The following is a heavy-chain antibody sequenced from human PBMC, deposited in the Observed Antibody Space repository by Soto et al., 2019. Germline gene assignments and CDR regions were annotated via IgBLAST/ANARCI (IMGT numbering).Heavy chain of an antibody. D-gene: IGHD3-16*02. CDR2: ISYDGSNK. V-gene: IGHV3-30*18. Sequence: QVQLVESGGGVVQPGRSLRLSCAASGFTFSSYYMHWVRQAPGKGLEWVAVISYDGSNKYSADSVKGRFTISRDNSKNTLYLQMNSLRAEDTAVYYCAKDRYFKREDFDYWGQGTLVTVSS. CDR1: GFTFSSYY. J-gene: IGHJ4*02. CDR3: AKDRYFKREDFDY.